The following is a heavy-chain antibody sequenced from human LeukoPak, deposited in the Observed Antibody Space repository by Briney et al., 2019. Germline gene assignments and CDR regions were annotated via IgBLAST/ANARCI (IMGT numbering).Heavy chain of an antibody. Sequence: GGSPRLSCAASGFTFSSYWMSWVRQAPGKGLEWVANIKQDGSEKYYVDSVKGRFTISRDNAKNSLYLQMNSLRAEDTAVYYCATDLDCSSTSCYGDYGWGQGTLVTVSS. V-gene: IGHV3-7*04. D-gene: IGHD2-2*01. CDR1: GFTFSSYW. CDR3: ATDLDCSSTSCYGDYG. CDR2: IKQDGSEK. J-gene: IGHJ4*02.